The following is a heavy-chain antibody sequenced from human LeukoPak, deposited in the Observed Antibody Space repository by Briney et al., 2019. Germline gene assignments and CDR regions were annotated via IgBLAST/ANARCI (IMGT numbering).Heavy chain of an antibody. J-gene: IGHJ6*02. CDR2: IYTSGST. D-gene: IGHD5-18*01. Sequence: PSETLSLTCTVSGGSISSGSYYWSWIRQPAGKGLEWIGRIYTSGSTNHNPSLKSRVTISVDTSKNQFSLKLSSVTAADTAVYYCARDLRGYSYGSNYYYYYGMDVWGQGTTVTVSS. CDR1: GGSISSGSYY. V-gene: IGHV4-61*02. CDR3: ARDLRGYSYGSNYYYYYGMDV.